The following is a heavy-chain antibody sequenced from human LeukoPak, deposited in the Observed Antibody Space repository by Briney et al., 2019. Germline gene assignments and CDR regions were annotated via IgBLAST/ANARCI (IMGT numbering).Heavy chain of an antibody. Sequence: PGGSLRLSCAASGFTFSSYSMNWVRQAPGKGLEWVSSISSSSSYIYYADSVKGRFTISRDNAKNSLYLQMNSLRAEDTALYHCAREGYSGSYLDYWGQGTLVTVSS. CDR1: GFTFSSYS. V-gene: IGHV3-21*04. CDR2: ISSSSSYI. CDR3: AREGYSGSYLDY. J-gene: IGHJ4*02. D-gene: IGHD1-26*01.